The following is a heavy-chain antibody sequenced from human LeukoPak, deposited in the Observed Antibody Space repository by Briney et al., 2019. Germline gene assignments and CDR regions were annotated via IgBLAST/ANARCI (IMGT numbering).Heavy chain of an antibody. CDR1: GGSISSSSYY. V-gene: IGHV4-39*01. CDR3: ARDIVVVPAAIELFDY. Sequence: SETLSLTCTVSGGSISSSSYYWGWIRQPPGKGLEWMGSIYYSESTYYNPSLKSRVTISVDTSKNQFSMKLSSVTAAATAVYYCARDIVVVPAAIELFDYWGQGTLVTVSS. CDR2: IYYSEST. D-gene: IGHD2-2*01. J-gene: IGHJ4*02.